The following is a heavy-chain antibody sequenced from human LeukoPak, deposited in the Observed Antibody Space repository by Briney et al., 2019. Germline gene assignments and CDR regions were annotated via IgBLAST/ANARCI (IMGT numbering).Heavy chain of an antibody. D-gene: IGHD3-9*01. CDR1: GGSFSGYY. Sequence: PSETLSLTCAVYGGSFSGYYWSWIRQPPGKGLEWIGEISHSGSTNYNPSLKSRVTISVDTSKNQFSLKLSSVTAADTAVYYCARGGYDILTGLNAFDIWGQGTMVTVSS. J-gene: IGHJ3*02. CDR2: ISHSGST. CDR3: ARGGYDILTGLNAFDI. V-gene: IGHV4-34*01.